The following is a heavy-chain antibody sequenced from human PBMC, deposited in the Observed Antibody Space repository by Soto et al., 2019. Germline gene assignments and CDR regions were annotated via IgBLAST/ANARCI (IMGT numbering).Heavy chain of an antibody. CDR2: LYSGDST. J-gene: IGHJ4*02. CDR3: ARVFMNYGRCYPDY. Sequence: GSLRLSCAVSGLSVSSNHMSWVRQAPGKGLEWVSLLYSGDSTYYADSVKGRFTISRDNYKNTLFLQMNSLRVEDTAVYYCARVFMNYGRCYPDYWGQGTLVTVSS. D-gene: IGHD3-10*01. CDR1: GLSVSSNH. V-gene: IGHV3-53*01.